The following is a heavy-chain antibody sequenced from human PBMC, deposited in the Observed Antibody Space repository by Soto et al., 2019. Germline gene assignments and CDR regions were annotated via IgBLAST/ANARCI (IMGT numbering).Heavy chain of an antibody. CDR3: TTWDLWLAPFDY. J-gene: IGHJ4*02. D-gene: IGHD6-19*01. CDR1: GFTFSNAW. CDR2: IKSKTDGGTT. Sequence: EVQLVESGGGLVKPGGSLRLSCAASGFTFSNAWMNWVRQAPGKGLEWVGRIKSKTDGGTTDYAAPVKGRLTISKDDSKNTLHLQMNSLKTEDPAVYYCTTWDLWLAPFDYWGQGTLVTVSS. V-gene: IGHV3-15*07.